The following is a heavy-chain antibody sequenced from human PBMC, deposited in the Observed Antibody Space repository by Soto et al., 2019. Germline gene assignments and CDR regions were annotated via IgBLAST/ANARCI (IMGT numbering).Heavy chain of an antibody. CDR3: ARSVGYRSGWWPYYFDY. CDR1: GDSISSVGYS. Sequence: SDTLSHTCAVSGDSISSVGYSWNWIRQPPGRGLEWIGYIYHSGSFLYNPSLKSRVTISLDRSKNQFSLRLSSVTAADTAVFYCARSVGYRSGWWPYYFDYWGQGALVTSPQ. J-gene: IGHJ4*02. D-gene: IGHD6-19*01. V-gene: IGHV4-30-2*01. CDR2: IYHSGSF.